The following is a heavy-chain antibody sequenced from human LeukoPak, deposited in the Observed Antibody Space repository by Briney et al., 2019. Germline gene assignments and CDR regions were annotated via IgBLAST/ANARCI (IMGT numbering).Heavy chain of an antibody. CDR3: ARGLDVFDSSGYYSYADL. J-gene: IGHJ5*02. CDR2: TSYDGSSK. D-gene: IGHD3-22*01. CDR1: GFSFSSYG. V-gene: IGHV3-30*19. Sequence: PGGSLRLSCAASGFSFSSYGMHWVRQAPGKGLEWVAVTSYDGSSKFYADSVKGRFTISRDNSNNTLWLQMNNVRTEDTAMYFCARGLDVFDSSGYYSYADLWGQGTLVTVSS.